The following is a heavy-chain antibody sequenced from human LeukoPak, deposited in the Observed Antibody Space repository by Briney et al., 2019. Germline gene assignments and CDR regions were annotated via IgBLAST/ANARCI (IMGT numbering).Heavy chain of an antibody. CDR3: AGLKIVPTAVAH. V-gene: IGHV5-51*01. Sequence: GESLKISCKGSGYSFTSYWIGWVRQMPVKGLEWMGIIYPGDFDTRYNPSFQGQVTFSVDRSINTAYLHWSSLKTSDTAIYYCAGLKIVPTAVAHWGQGTLVSVSP. D-gene: IGHD2-2*01. CDR1: GYSFTSYW. J-gene: IGHJ4*02. CDR2: IYPGDFDT.